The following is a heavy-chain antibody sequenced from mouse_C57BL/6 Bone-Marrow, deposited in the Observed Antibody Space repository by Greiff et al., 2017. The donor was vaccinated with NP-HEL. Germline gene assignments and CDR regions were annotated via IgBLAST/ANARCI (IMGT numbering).Heavy chain of an antibody. D-gene: IGHD2-5*01. CDR1: GYTFTDYY. CDR3: ARGRYSKRAMDY. V-gene: IGHV1-76*01. Sequence: QVQLKESGAELVRPGASVKLSCKASGYTFTDYYINWVKQRPGQGLEWIARIYPGSGNTYYNEKFKGKATLTAEKSSSTAYMQLSSLTSEDSAVYFCARGRYSKRAMDYWGQGTSVTVSS. J-gene: IGHJ4*01. CDR2: IYPGSGNT.